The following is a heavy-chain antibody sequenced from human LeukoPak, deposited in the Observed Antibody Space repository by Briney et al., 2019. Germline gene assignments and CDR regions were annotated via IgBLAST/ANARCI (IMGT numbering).Heavy chain of an antibody. CDR3: ARGPKGGAFDI. D-gene: IGHD2-15*01. CDR1: GGTFSSYA. CDR2: IIPIFGTA. J-gene: IGHJ3*02. Sequence: ASVKVSCKASGGTFSSYAISWVRQAPGQGLEWMGRIIPIFGTANYAQKFQGRVTITMDESTSTAYMELSSLRSEDTAVYYCARGPKGGAFDIWGQGTMVTVSS. V-gene: IGHV1-69*05.